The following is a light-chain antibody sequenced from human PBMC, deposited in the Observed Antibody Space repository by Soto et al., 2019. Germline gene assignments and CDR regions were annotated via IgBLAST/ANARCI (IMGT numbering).Light chain of an antibody. CDR2: DAS. J-gene: IGKJ4*01. CDR1: QSNSYW. V-gene: IGKV1-5*01. CDR3: QQYISYPLT. Sequence: DTPTTQTSYTVSASIADRYTISSRASQSNSYWLAWYLQRPGKAPQLLIYDASTLESGVPSRFSGSRSGTEFTLTISDMQTDDDAIYCCQQYISYPLTVGGGTKVDIK.